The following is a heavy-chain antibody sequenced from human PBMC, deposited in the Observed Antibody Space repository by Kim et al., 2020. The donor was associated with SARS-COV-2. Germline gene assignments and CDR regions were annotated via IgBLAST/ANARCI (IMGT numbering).Heavy chain of an antibody. D-gene: IGHD3-22*01. J-gene: IGHJ4*02. CDR2: ISWDGGST. CDR1: GFTFDDYA. V-gene: IGHV3-43D*03. Sequence: GGSLRLSCAASGFTFDDYAMHWVRQAPGKGLEWVSLISWDGGSTYYADSVKGRFTISRDNSKNSLYLQMNSLRAEDTALYYCAKDYDSSGYYYAFDYWGQGTLVTVSS. CDR3: AKDYDSSGYYYAFDY.